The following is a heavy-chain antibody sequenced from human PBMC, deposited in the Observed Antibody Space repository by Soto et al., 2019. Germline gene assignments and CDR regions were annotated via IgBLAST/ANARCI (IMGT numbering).Heavy chain of an antibody. V-gene: IGHV1-18*01. CDR3: ARGSSRPPFDY. Sequence: ASVKLCCKASGYTFTSYGSRWVRQAHGQGLEWMGWISAYNGNTNYAQKLQGRVTMTTDTSTSTAYMELRSLRSDDTAVYYCARGSSRPPFDYWGQGTLVTVSS. D-gene: IGHD6-13*01. CDR2: ISAYNGNT. J-gene: IGHJ4*02. CDR1: GYTFTSYG.